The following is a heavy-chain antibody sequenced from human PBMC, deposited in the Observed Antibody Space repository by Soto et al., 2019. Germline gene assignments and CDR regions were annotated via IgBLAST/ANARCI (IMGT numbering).Heavy chain of an antibody. CDR3: ARREAARPHYCGMQA. V-gene: IGHV5-51*01. D-gene: IGHD6-6*01. Sequence: GESLKISCKGSGYSFTSYWIGWVRQMPGKGREWMGIIYPGDSDTSYSPPFQGQVTISADKSISTAYRQWSSLKASATGMYYCARREAARPHYCGMQAWGQVTTVTVSS. J-gene: IGHJ6*02. CDR1: GYSFTSYW. CDR2: IYPGDSDT.